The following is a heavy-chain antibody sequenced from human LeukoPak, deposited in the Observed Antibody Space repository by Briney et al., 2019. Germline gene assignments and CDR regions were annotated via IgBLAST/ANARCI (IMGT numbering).Heavy chain of an antibody. CDR3: ARGYDGRYGY. CDR2: IIPIFGTA. Sequence: RRASVTVSCKASGYTFTSYAISWVRQAPGQGLEWMGGIIPIFGTANYAQKFQGRVTITADESTSTAYMELSSLRSEDTAVYYCARGYDGRYGYWGQGTLVTVSS. J-gene: IGHJ4*02. D-gene: IGHD5-12*01. V-gene: IGHV1-69*13. CDR1: GYTFTSYA.